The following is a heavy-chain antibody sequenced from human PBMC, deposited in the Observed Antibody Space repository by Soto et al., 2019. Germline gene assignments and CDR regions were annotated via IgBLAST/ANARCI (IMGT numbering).Heavy chain of an antibody. CDR2: IRKKDDTYTT. Sequence: EVQLVESGGGLVQPGGSLRLSCVASGFIFSGHYMDWVRQPPGKGLEWVGRIRKKDDTYTTEYAASVKGRFSISREYSKDSVYLQMSSLKTEDTAVYYCVRHSRYDCPYCDALDIWGQGTMVTVSS. CDR1: GFIFSGHY. J-gene: IGHJ3*02. V-gene: IGHV3-72*01. D-gene: IGHD2-21*02. CDR3: VRHSRYDCPYCDALDI.